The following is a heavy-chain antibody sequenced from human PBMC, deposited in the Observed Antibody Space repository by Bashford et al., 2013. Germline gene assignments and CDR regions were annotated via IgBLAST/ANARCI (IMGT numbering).Heavy chain of an antibody. CDR3: AREYYYDSSPYQPLGY. Sequence: ASVKVSCKASGYTLTSYSMHWVRQAPGQGFEWMGIINPNGGRTTYAQKFQGRVSMTSDTSTSTVYMELTSLRSDDTAVYYCAREYYYDSSPYQPLGYWGQGTLVTVSS. J-gene: IGHJ4*02. V-gene: IGHV1-46*01. D-gene: IGHD3-22*01. CDR1: GYTLTSYS. CDR2: INPNGGRT.